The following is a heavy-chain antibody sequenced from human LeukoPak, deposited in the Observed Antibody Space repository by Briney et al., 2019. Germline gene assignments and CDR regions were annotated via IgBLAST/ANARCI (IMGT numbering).Heavy chain of an antibody. CDR2: IYDSGST. CDR3: ARDCSSTSCYLPDV. Sequence: TETLSLTCTVSGRSIISYYWSSIRQPPGKGLGWIGYIYDSGSTNYHPSLKSRVTISLDTSKNQFSLKLTSVSAADTAVYYCARDCSSTSCYLPDVWGKGTTVTVSS. V-gene: IGHV4-59*01. CDR1: GRSIISYY. D-gene: IGHD2-2*01. J-gene: IGHJ6*04.